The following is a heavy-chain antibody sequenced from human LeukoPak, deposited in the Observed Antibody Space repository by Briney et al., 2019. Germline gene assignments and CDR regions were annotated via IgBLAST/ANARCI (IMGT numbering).Heavy chain of an antibody. J-gene: IGHJ5*02. D-gene: IGHD3-9*01. CDR2: INPNSGVT. V-gene: IGHV1-2*02. CDR3: ASTYYHILTGYYSFGWFDP. CDR1: GYTFTGYY. Sequence: ASVKVSCKASGYTFTGYYMHWGRQAPGQGLEWRGGINPNSGVTNYAQKCQGRVTMTRDTSISTAHMELSRLRSDDTAVYYCASTYYHILTGYYSFGWFDPWGQGTLVTVSS.